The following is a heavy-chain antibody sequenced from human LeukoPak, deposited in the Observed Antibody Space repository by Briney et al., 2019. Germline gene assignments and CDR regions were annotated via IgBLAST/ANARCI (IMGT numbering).Heavy chain of an antibody. D-gene: IGHD1-26*01. CDR2: ITSSTSYT. Sequence: GGSLRLSCAASGFTLSDYYMSWIRQAPGKGLEWVSYITSSTSYTNYADSVKGRFAISRDNAKNSLYLQINSLRAEDTAVYYCARISGSYVFDYWGQGTLVTVSS. J-gene: IGHJ4*02. CDR3: ARISGSYVFDY. V-gene: IGHV3-11*03. CDR1: GFTLSDYY.